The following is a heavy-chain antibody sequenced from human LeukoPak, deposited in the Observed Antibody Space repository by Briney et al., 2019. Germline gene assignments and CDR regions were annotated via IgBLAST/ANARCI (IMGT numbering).Heavy chain of an antibody. J-gene: IGHJ3*02. Sequence: GGSLRLSCAASGFTFSSHWMQWVRQAPGKGLVWVSRINTDGSSTSHADSVKGRFTISRDNAKNSLYLQMNSLRDEDTAVYYCASFGSGSNLDAFDIWGQSTMVTVST. V-gene: IGHV3-74*01. CDR1: GFTFSSHW. D-gene: IGHD3-10*01. CDR2: INTDGSST. CDR3: ASFGSGSNLDAFDI.